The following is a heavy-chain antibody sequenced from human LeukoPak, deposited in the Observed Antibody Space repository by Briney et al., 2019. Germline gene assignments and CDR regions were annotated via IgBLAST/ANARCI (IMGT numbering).Heavy chain of an antibody. CDR3: ARDWRHYGLFDY. V-gene: IGHV3-74*01. D-gene: IGHD4-17*01. CDR2: INSDGSRT. CDR1: GFTFSSYW. Sequence: PGGSLRLSCAASGFTFSSYWMHWGRQAPGKGLVWVSRINSDGSRTIYADSVKGRFTISRDNAKKTLYLRRKRVRDEDTAVCYCARDWRHYGLFDYWGQGTLVTVSS. J-gene: IGHJ4*02.